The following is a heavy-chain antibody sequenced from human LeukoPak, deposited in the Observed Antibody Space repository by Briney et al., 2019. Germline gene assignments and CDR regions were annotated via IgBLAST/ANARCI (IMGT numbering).Heavy chain of an antibody. CDR2: IIPIFGTA. V-gene: IGHV1-69*13. CDR3: ARMITTLLGY. D-gene: IGHD3-16*01. Sequence: ASVKVSCKASGGTFISYAISWVRQAPGQGLEWMGGIIPIFGTANYAQKFQGRVTITADESTSTAYMELSSLRSEDTGVYYCARMITTLLGYWGQGTLVTVSS. J-gene: IGHJ4*02. CDR1: GGTFISYA.